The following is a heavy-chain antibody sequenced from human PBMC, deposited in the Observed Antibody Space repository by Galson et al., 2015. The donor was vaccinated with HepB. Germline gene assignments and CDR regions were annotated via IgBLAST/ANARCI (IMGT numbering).Heavy chain of an antibody. D-gene: IGHD3-10*01. CDR2: IYPGGSDA. J-gene: IGHJ1*01. CDR3: ARITGGEYFQY. V-gene: IGHV5-51*01. Sequence: LKISCKGLGYSFTSYWIGWVRQMPGKGLEWMGIIYPGGSDARFSPSFQGQVTMSVDKSISTAYLQWNSLKASDTAIYYCARITGGEYFQYWGQGALVTV. CDR1: GYSFTSYW.